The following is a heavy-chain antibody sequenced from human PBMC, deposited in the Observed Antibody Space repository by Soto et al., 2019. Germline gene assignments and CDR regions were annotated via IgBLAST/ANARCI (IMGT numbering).Heavy chain of an antibody. V-gene: IGHV3-33*01. CDR1: GFTFSSYG. J-gene: IGHJ4*02. Sequence: PGGSLRLSCAASGFTFSSYGMHWVRQAPGKGLEWVAVIWYDGSNKYYADSVKGRFTISRDNSKNTLYLQMNSLRAEDTAVYYCAREYYDILTGYTNYFDYWGQGTLVTVSS. D-gene: IGHD3-9*01. CDR2: IWYDGSNK. CDR3: AREYYDILTGYTNYFDY.